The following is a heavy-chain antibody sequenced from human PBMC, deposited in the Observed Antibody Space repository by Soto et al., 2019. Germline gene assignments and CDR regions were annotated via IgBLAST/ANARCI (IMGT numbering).Heavy chain of an antibody. J-gene: IGHJ6*02. CDR1: GGSLSSYY. CDR2: IYISGST. D-gene: IGHD6-13*01. CDR3: ARDNQQPEEYYYGLDV. Sequence: PSATLSLTCPVSGGSLSSYYWNWIRQPAGKGLEWIGRIYISGSTNYNPSLKSRVTMSVDTSKNQFSLKLSSVTAADTAVYYCARDNQQPEEYYYGLDVWGQGTTVTVSS. V-gene: IGHV4-4*07.